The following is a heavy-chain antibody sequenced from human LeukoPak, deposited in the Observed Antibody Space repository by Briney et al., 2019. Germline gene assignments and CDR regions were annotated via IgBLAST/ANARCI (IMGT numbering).Heavy chain of an antibody. Sequence: PGGSLRLSCAASGFTLSTYAMTWVRQAPGKGLEWVSVIYSGGFTYYADSVKGRFTISRDTSKNTLYLQMNSLRAEDAAVYYCARAGGSRPIDYWGQGTLLTVSS. CDR2: IYSGGFT. CDR1: GFTLSTYA. CDR3: ARAGGSRPIDY. J-gene: IGHJ4*02. V-gene: IGHV3-66*01. D-gene: IGHD6-25*01.